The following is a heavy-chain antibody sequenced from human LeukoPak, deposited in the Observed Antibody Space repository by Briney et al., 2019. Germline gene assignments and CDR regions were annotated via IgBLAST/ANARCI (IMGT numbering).Heavy chain of an antibody. Sequence: VSVKVSCKASGYTFNDYYMHWVRQAPAQGLEWMGWISPNSGEKKYAQKFQGRVTMTRDTSISTAYMELSRLRSDDTAVYYCARKRGVGVGTNAFGLWGQVTMVIVSS. V-gene: IGHV1-2*02. D-gene: IGHD3-3*01. CDR3: ARKRGVGVGTNAFGL. J-gene: IGHJ3*01. CDR2: ISPNSGEK. CDR1: GYTFNDYY.